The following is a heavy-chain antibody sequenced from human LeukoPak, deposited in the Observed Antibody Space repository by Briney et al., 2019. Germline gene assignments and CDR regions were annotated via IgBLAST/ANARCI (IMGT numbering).Heavy chain of an antibody. J-gene: IGHJ4*02. CDR1: GFTFSSYA. V-gene: IGHV3-30*04. D-gene: IGHD5-12*01. Sequence: GGSLRLSCAASGFTFSSYAMHWVRQAPGKGLEWVAVISYDGSNKYYADSVKGRFTISRDNSKNTLYLQMNSLRAEDTAVYYCAREMGGYPFDYWGQGTLVTVSS. CDR2: ISYDGSNK. CDR3: AREMGGYPFDY.